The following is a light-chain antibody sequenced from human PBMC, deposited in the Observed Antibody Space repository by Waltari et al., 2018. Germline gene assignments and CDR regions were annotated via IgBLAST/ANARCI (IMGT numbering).Light chain of an antibody. CDR3: SSYISSSTLEL. Sequence: QSALPQPASVSGSPGQSITLSCTGTSGDVGAYHYVSWYQQHPGKAPKLMIFDVSKRPSGVSNRFSGSKSGNTASLTISGLQAEDEADYYCSSYISSSTLELFGGGTSLTVL. CDR1: SGDVGAYHY. V-gene: IGLV2-14*03. J-gene: IGLJ2*01. CDR2: DVS.